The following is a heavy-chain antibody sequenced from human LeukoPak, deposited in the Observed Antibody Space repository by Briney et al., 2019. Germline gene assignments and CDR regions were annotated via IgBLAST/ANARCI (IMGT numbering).Heavy chain of an antibody. J-gene: IGHJ4*02. Sequence: QAGGSLRLSCPAFGFIVSDNYMSWVRQAPGQGLEWVSVIYSGGSTYCADSVKGRFTISRDNSKNTVFLQLNSLRAEDTAVYYCARYRYDSSGYPYYFDCCGQGSLVSDCS. CDR2: IYSGGST. D-gene: IGHD3-22*01. CDR1: GFIVSDNY. V-gene: IGHV3-53*01. CDR3: ARYRYDSSGYPYYFDC.